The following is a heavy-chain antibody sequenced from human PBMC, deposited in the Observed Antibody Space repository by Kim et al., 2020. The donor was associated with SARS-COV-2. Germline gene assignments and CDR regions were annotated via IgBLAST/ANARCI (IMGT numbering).Heavy chain of an antibody. D-gene: IGHD1-20*01. J-gene: IGHJ4*02. CDR2: PNSGNQ. Sequence: PNSGNQGYAQKFQGRVTMTRNTSISTAYMELSSLRSEDTAVYYCARVPVCWGQGTLVTVSS. V-gene: IGHV1-8*01. CDR3: ARVPVC.